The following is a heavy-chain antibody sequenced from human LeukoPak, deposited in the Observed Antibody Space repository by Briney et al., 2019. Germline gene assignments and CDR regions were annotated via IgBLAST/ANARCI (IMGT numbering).Heavy chain of an antibody. V-gene: IGHV3-21*01. D-gene: IGHD3-9*01. J-gene: IGHJ5*02. CDR1: GFTFSSYS. CDR2: ISSSSSYI. Sequence: GGSLRLSCAASGFTFSSYSMNWVRHAPGKGLEWASSISSSSSYIYYADSVKGRFTISRDNAKNSLYLQMNSLRAEDTAVYYCARATIFGWFDPWGQGTLVTVSS. CDR3: ARATIFGWFDP.